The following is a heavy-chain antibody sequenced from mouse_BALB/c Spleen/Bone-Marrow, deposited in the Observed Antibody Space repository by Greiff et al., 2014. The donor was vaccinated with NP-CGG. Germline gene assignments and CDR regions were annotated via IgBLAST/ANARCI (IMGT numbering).Heavy chain of an antibody. V-gene: IGHV1-54*01. CDR3: ARELGVFAY. CDR2: INPGSGGT. Sequence: VQLVESGAELVRPGTSVKVSCEASGYAFTNYLIEWVKQRPGQGLEWIGVINPGSGGTNYNEKFKGKATLTADKSSSTAYMQLSSLTSDDSAVYFCARELGVFAYWGQGTLVTVSA. CDR1: GYAFTNYL. D-gene: IGHD4-1*01. J-gene: IGHJ3*01.